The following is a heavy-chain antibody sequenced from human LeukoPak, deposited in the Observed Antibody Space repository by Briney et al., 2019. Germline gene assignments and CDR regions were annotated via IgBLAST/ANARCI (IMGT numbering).Heavy chain of an antibody. Sequence: GASVNVSCKASGYTFTGYHPYWVRQAPGQGLEWLGWINPNSGGTIYAQKFQGRVTMTRDTSISTAYMDLRSLRSDDTAIYYCARRSSTHAFDIWGQGTMVTVSS. V-gene: IGHV1-2*02. D-gene: IGHD3-10*01. J-gene: IGHJ3*02. CDR3: ARRSSTHAFDI. CDR2: INPNSGGT. CDR1: GYTFTGYH.